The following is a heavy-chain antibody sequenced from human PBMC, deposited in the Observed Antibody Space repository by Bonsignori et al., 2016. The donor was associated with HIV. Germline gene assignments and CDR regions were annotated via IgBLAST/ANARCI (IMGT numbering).Heavy chain of an antibody. D-gene: IGHD2-21*02. CDR1: GGSISSSAYY. J-gene: IGHJ6*03. CDR2: IYYSGST. CDR3: ARALGDLGGYYYYMDV. V-gene: IGHV4-39*07. Sequence: QLQLQESGPGLVKPSETLSLTCTVSGGSISSSAYYWGWIRQPPGKGLEWIGSIYYSGSTYYNPSLKSRVTISIDTSKNQFSLKLSSVTAADTAVYYCARALGDLGGYYYYMDVWGQGTTVTVPS.